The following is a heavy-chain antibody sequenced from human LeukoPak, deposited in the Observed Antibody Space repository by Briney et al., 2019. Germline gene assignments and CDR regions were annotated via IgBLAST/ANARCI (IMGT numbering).Heavy chain of an antibody. Sequence: PGGSLRLSCAASGFTFSSYGMHWVRQAPGKGLEWVATIKLDGGEKHYVDSVKGRFTISRDNAKSSLYLQMNSLRAEDTAVYYCARDGQASRWGQGTLVIVSS. V-gene: IGHV3-7*01. CDR3: ARDGQASR. CDR2: IKLDGGEK. J-gene: IGHJ4*02. CDR1: GFTFSSYG.